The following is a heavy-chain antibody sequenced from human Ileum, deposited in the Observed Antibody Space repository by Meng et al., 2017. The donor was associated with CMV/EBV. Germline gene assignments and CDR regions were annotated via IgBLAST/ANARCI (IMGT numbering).Heavy chain of an antibody. CDR3: ARDGQGLLPIVVVPAARNSYGMDV. Sequence: GESLKISCAASGFTFSSYSMNWVRQAPGKGLEWVSSISSSSSYIYYADSVKGRFTISRDNAKNSLYLQMNSLRAEDTAVYYCARDGQGLLPIVVVPAARNSYGMDVWGQGTTVTVSS. J-gene: IGHJ6*02. V-gene: IGHV3-21*01. D-gene: IGHD2-2*01. CDR2: ISSSSSYI. CDR1: GFTFSSYS.